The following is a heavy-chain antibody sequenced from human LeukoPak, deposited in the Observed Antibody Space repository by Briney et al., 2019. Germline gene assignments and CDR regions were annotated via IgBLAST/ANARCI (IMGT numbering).Heavy chain of an antibody. CDR3: ARLSESSSWPDYYYYGMDV. Sequence: HGESLKISCKGSGYSFTSYWIGWVRQMPGKGLEWMGIIYPGDSDTRYSPSFQGQVTISADKSISTAYLQWSSLKASDTAMYYCARLSESSSWPDYYYYGMDVWGQGTTVTVSS. CDR2: IYPGDSDT. J-gene: IGHJ6*02. V-gene: IGHV5-51*01. CDR1: GYSFTSYW. D-gene: IGHD6-13*01.